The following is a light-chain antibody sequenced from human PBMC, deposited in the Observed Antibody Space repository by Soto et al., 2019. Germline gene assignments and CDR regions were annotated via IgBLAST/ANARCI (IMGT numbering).Light chain of an antibody. CDR1: QTISND. CDR3: QQTYAFSYT. V-gene: IGKV1-39*01. CDR2: AAS. Sequence: DIQMTQSPSSLSASVGDRVTITCRASQTISNDLNWYQQKAGTAPRLLIYAASTLQSGVPSRFSGSGSGTDFILTISSLQPEDFETYYCQQTYAFSYTFGQGTKLEIK. J-gene: IGKJ2*01.